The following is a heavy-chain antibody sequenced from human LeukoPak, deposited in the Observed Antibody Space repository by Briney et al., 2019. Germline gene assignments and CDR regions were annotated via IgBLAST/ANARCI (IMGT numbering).Heavy chain of an antibody. CDR3: ARSTARDGYNFGY. CDR1: GGSISNTNW. D-gene: IGHD5-24*01. V-gene: IGHV4-4*02. Sequence: SGTLSLTCGVSGGSISNTNWWTWFHQPPGKGLEWIGEVNLQGSTNYNPSLKSRVAISVDKSENHISLKLTSVTAADTAVYYCARSTARDGYNFGYWGQGTLVTVSS. CDR2: VNLQGST. J-gene: IGHJ4*02.